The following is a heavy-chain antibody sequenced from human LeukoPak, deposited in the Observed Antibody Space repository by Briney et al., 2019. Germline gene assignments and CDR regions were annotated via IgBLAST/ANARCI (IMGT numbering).Heavy chain of an antibody. CDR1: GFAFSSYA. CDR2: ISGSGGST. V-gene: IGHV3-23*01. J-gene: IGHJ4*02. CDR3: AKRKLLWFGEPIDY. Sequence: PGGSVRLSCAASGFAFSSYAMSWVRQAPGKGLEWVSAISGSGGSTYYADSVKGRFTISRDNSKNTLYLQMNSLRAEDTAVYYCAKRKLLWFGEPIDYWGQGTLVTVSS. D-gene: IGHD3-10*01.